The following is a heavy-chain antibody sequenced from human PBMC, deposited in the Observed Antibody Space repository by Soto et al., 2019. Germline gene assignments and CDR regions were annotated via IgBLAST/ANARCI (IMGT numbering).Heavy chain of an antibody. V-gene: IGHV3-30-3*01. Sequence: QVQLVESGGGVVQPGRSLRLSCAASVVKLSSYAMHWVRQAPGKGMEWVGVISQDGSTNSYTDSVKGRFTISRDISQNKLYLQMNSLKVEDTALYYCARANSSGSYNGAVDIWGQGTLVTVSS. J-gene: IGHJ3*02. CDR1: VVKLSSYA. CDR2: ISQDGSTN. CDR3: ARANSSGSYNGAVDI. D-gene: IGHD3-22*01.